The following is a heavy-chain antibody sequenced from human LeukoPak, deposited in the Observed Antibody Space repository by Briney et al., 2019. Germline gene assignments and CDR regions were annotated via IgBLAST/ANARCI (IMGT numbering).Heavy chain of an antibody. J-gene: IGHJ6*03. D-gene: IGHD6-6*01. V-gene: IGHV3-20*04. CDR3: ARAEYRSSSGEDYYYMDV. Sequence: GGSLRLSCAASGFTFDDYGMSWVRQAPGKGLEWVSGINWNGGSTGSADSVKGRFTISRDNAKNSLYLQMNSLRAEDTALYYCARAEYRSSSGEDYYYMDVWGKGTTVTVSS. CDR1: GFTFDDYG. CDR2: INWNGGST.